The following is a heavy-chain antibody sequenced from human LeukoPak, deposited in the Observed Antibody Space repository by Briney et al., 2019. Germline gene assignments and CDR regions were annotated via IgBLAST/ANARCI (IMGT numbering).Heavy chain of an antibody. V-gene: IGHV1-46*03. D-gene: IGHD4-11*01. Sequence: ASVKVSCKASGGTFSSYAISWVRQASGQGLEWMGIINPSGGSTSYAQKFQGRVTMTRDTSTSTVYMELSSLRSEDTAVYYCAIQTTVNDYWGQGTLVTVSS. CDR1: GGTFSSYA. CDR2: INPSGGST. J-gene: IGHJ4*02. CDR3: AIQTTVNDY.